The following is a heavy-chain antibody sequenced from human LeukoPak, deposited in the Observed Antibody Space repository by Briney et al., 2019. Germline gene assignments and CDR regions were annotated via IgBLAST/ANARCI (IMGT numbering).Heavy chain of an antibody. V-gene: IGHV3-33*01. Sequence: GGSLRLSCATAGFTFSTFGIHWVRQTPGKGLEWAAAIQSDGSKQYYGDSVKGRFTISRDSSKNTVYLQMNSLRDEDTSVYYCARDVDTSSHSSQLDPWGQGTLVTVSS. D-gene: IGHD5-18*01. CDR1: GFTFSTFG. CDR2: IQSDGSKQ. CDR3: ARDVDTSSHSSQLDP. J-gene: IGHJ5*02.